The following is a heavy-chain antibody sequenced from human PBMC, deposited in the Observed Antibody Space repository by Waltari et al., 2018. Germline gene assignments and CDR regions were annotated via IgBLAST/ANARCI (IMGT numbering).Heavy chain of an antibody. V-gene: IGHV1-69-2*01. Sequence: EVQLVQSGAEVKKPGATVKISCKVSGYNFIDFYMHWVQQAPGKGLEWMGLVDPEHGETKCAEKFQGRVTIIADTSTNTANMELSSLRAEDTAVYYCTTGSRSSDAFDIWGQGTMVTVSS. CDR2: VDPEHGET. CDR3: TTGSRSSDAFDI. CDR1: GYNFIDFY. J-gene: IGHJ3*02.